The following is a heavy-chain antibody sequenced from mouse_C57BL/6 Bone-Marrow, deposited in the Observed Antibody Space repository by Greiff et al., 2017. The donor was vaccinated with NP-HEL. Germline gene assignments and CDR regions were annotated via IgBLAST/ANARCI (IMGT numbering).Heavy chain of an antibody. V-gene: IGHV1-19*01. D-gene: IGHD2-4*01. J-gene: IGHJ4*01. Sequence: VQLQQSGPVLVKPGASVKMSCKASGYTFTDYYMNWVKQSHGKSLEWIGVINPYNGGNSYNQKFKGKATLTVDKSSSTAYMELNSLTSEDSAVYYCARNDYDYDEAMDYWGQGTSVTVSS. CDR1: GYTFTDYY. CDR3: ARNDYDYDEAMDY. CDR2: INPYNGGN.